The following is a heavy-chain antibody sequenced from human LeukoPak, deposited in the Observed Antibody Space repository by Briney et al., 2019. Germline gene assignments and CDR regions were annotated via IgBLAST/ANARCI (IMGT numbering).Heavy chain of an antibody. CDR1: GFTFSSYS. J-gene: IGHJ6*02. D-gene: IGHD3-3*01. CDR2: ISFDGGHR. CDR3: ARADYDFWSGYSTYGMDV. V-gene: IGHV3-30-3*01. Sequence: PGGSLRLSCEASGFTFSSYSMHWVRQAPVKGLEWVAVISFDGGHRYYADSVKGRFTISRDNSKNTLYLQMNSLRAEDTAVYYCARADYDFWSGYSTYGMDVWGQGTTVTVSS.